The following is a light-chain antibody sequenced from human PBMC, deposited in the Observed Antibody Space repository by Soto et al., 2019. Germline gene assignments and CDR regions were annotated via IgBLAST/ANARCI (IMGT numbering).Light chain of an antibody. CDR2: SDN. Sequence: QAVVTQPPSASGTPGQRVTISCSGSSSNIGTNTVIWYQQLPGAAPKLLIYSDNQRLSGVPDRFSGSKSGTSASLAISGLQSEDEADYYCAAWDVSLLVFGGGTKLTVL. CDR1: SSNIGTNT. CDR3: AAWDVSLLV. J-gene: IGLJ2*01. V-gene: IGLV1-44*01.